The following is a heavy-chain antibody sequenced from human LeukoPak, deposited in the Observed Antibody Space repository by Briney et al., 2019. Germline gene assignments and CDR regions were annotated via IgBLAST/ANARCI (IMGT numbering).Heavy chain of an antibody. V-gene: IGHV3-23*01. CDR3: ARDNEVVPAALDV. CDR2: LSPSGGNP. Sequence: GGSLRLSCAASGFTFSTYAMSWVRQAPGKGLEWVSGLSPSGGNPIYADSVKGRFTISRDNAKNSLYLQMNSLRAEDTAVYYCARDNEVVPAALDVWGKGTTVTVSS. D-gene: IGHD2-2*01. CDR1: GFTFSTYA. J-gene: IGHJ6*04.